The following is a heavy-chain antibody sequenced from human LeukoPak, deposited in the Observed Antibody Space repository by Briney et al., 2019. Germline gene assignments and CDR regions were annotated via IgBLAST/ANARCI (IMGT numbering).Heavy chain of an antibody. CDR2: IKSDGSDT. J-gene: IGHJ4*02. Sequence: GGCLRLSWAAAGFTFSTYWMYWVRQAPGKWLVWVSRIKSDGSDTAYADSAKGRFTISRDNAKNTLYLKMNSLRDEDTDVYYCANGIALYYWGQGTLVTVSS. D-gene: IGHD2-21*01. CDR3: ANGIALYY. V-gene: IGHV3-74*03. CDR1: GFTFSTYW.